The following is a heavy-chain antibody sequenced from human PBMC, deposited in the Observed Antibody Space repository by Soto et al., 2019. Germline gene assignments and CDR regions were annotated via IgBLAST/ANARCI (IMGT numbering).Heavy chain of an antibody. Sequence: SETLSLTCGVSGGSFSGYFWSWIRQPPGKGLEWIGEIDHSGSTNYNPSLKSRVTMSVDTSKNQFSLRLNSVTAADTAVYFCARVPFARLYDISGRNAFDIWGQGTMVTVS. D-gene: IGHD3-22*01. J-gene: IGHJ3*02. CDR1: GGSFSGYF. CDR3: ARVPFARLYDISGRNAFDI. V-gene: IGHV4-34*01. CDR2: IDHSGST.